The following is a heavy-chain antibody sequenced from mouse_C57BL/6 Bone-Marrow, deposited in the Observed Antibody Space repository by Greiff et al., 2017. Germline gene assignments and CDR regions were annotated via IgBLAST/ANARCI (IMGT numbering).Heavy chain of an antibody. J-gene: IGHJ2*01. Sequence: EVKLVESGAELVRPGASVKLSCTASGFNIKDDYIHWVKQRPEQGLEWIGWIDPESGDTEYASKFQGKATITLDTASTTAYLQLSSLTSEDTAVCYSSSLDGNYFDFWGQGTPLTVAS. V-gene: IGHV14-4*01. CDR1: GFNIKDDY. CDR3: SSLDGNYFDF. CDR2: IDPESGDT. D-gene: IGHD2-3*01.